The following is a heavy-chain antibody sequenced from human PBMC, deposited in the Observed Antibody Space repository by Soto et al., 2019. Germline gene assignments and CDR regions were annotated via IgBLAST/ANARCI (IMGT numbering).Heavy chain of an antibody. D-gene: IGHD3-10*01. CDR2: IKPDGSAQ. CDR3: TRAGGSYYFDF. CDR1: GFTFSSLW. V-gene: IGHV3-7*01. J-gene: IGHJ4*02. Sequence: EVQLVESGGGLVLPGGSLRLSCAASGFTFSSLWMSWVRQSPGKGLEWVANIKPDGSAQYYVDSVKGRFTLSRDNARNSLYLQMNSLSGDDTAVYYCTRAGGSYYFDFWGQGTPVTVPA.